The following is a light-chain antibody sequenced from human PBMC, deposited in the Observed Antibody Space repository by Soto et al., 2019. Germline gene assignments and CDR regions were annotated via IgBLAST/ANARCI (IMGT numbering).Light chain of an antibody. CDR3: SSYTSSSTPPYV. Sequence: QSVLTQPASVSGSPGQSITISCTGTSSDVGGYDYVSWYQHHPGKAPKLMIYDVSNRPSGVSNRFSGSKSGYTASLTISGLQAEDEADYYCSSYTSSSTPPYVFGTGTKAPS. CDR2: DVS. CDR1: SSDVGGYDY. J-gene: IGLJ1*01. V-gene: IGLV2-14*03.